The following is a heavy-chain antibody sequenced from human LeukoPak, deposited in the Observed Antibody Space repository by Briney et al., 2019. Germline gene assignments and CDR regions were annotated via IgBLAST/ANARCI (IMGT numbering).Heavy chain of an antibody. J-gene: IGHJ3*02. CDR2: IGTAGDT. CDR1: GFTFSSYD. Sequence: GGSLRLSCAASGFTFSSYDMHWVRQVTGKGLEWVSAIGTAGDTYYPGSVKGRFTISRENAKNSLYLQMNSLRAGDTAVYYCARAMVTSHDAFDIWGQGTMVTVSS. D-gene: IGHD5-18*01. CDR3: ARAMVTSHDAFDI. V-gene: IGHV3-13*01.